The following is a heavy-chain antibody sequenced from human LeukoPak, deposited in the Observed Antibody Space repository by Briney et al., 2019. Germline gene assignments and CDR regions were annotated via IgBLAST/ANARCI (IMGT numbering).Heavy chain of an antibody. D-gene: IGHD1-1*01. Sequence: GGSLRLSCAASGFTFSSYGMHWVRQAPGKGLEWVAFIRYDGSNKCYADSVKGRFTISRDNSKNTLYLRMNSLRAEDTAVYYCAKGPLNSADYWGQGTLVTVSS. CDR2: IRYDGSNK. CDR3: AKGPLNSADY. CDR1: GFTFSSYG. J-gene: IGHJ4*02. V-gene: IGHV3-30*02.